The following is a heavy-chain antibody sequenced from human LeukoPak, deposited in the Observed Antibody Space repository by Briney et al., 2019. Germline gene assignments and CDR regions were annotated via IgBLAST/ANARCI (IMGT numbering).Heavy chain of an antibody. CDR1: GFTFSGYW. V-gene: IGHV3-74*01. CDR3: ARDPRNQGFDP. CDR2: IKGDGSDT. D-gene: IGHD1-14*01. J-gene: IGHJ5*02. Sequence: GGSLRLSCAASGFTFSGYWMHWARQSPGKGLVWVSCIKGDGSDTRYADSGKGRFTISRDNAQNTLYLQMNSLTVEDTAVYYCARDPRNQGFDPWGQGTLVTVSS.